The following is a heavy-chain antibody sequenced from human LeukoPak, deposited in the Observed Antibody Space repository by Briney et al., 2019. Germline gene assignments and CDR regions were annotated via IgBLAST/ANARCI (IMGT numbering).Heavy chain of an antibody. CDR1: GYSFTSYW. V-gene: IGHV5-51*01. CDR3: ARQRYSSDIDY. D-gene: IGHD6-19*01. CDR2: IYPGDSDT. J-gene: IGHJ4*02. Sequence: GESLKISCKRSGYSFTSYWIGWVRQMPGKGLEWMGIIYPGDSDTRYSPSFQGQVTISADNSISTAYLQWNSLKASDTAMYYRARQRYSSDIDYWGQGTLVTVSS.